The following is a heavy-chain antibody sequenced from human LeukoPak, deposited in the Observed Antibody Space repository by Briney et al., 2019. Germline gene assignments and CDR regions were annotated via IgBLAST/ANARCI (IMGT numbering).Heavy chain of an antibody. CDR2: IYHSGST. Sequence: PSETLSLTCAVSGGSISSGGYSWSWIRQPPGKGLEWIGYIYHSGSTYYNPSLKSRVTISVDRSKNQFSLKLSSVTAADTAVYYCARVSAAPYYHYGMDVWGQGTTVTVSS. CDR1: GGSISSGGYS. V-gene: IGHV4-30-2*01. CDR3: ARVSAAPYYHYGMDV. J-gene: IGHJ6*02. D-gene: IGHD1-26*01.